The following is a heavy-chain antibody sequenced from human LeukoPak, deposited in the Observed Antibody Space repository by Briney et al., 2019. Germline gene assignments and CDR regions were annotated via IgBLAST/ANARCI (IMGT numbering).Heavy chain of an antibody. V-gene: IGHV4-38-2*02. J-gene: IGHJ4*02. CDR3: AREASSSWSGDY. Sequence: NPSETLSLTCNVSGYSISSGYYWGWIRQPPGKGLEWIGNIYHSGSTYYNPSLKRRVTISVDTSKNQFSLKLSSVTAADTAVYYCAREASSSWSGDYWGQGSLVTVSS. CDR1: GYSISSGYY. CDR2: IYHSGST. D-gene: IGHD6-13*01.